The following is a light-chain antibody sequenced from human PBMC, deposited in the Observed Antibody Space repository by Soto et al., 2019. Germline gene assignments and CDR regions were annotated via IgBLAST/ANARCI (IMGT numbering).Light chain of an antibody. CDR1: QYISNY. CDR2: AAS. V-gene: IGKV1-39*01. CDR3: QLSYNTPQYT. J-gene: IGKJ2*01. Sequence: DIQMTQSPSSLSASVGDRVTITCRASQYISNYLNWYHQKPGKAPKLLIYAASTLQSGVPSRFSGSGSGTDFTLTITSLQPEDFATYYCQLSYNTPQYTFGQGNRLEVK.